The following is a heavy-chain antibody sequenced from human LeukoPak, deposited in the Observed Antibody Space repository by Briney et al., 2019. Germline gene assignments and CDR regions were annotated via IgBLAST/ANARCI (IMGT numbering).Heavy chain of an antibody. D-gene: IGHD4-23*01. V-gene: IGHV1-69*13. CDR3: ARDGGHQGYYFDY. CDR2: IIPIFGTA. CDR1: GGTFSSYA. J-gene: IGHJ4*01. Sequence: ASVTVSCKASGGTFSSYAISWVRQAPGQGLEWMGGIIPIFGTANYAQKFQGRVTITADESTSTAYMELSSLRSEDTAVYYCARDGGHQGYYFDYWGQGTLVTVSS.